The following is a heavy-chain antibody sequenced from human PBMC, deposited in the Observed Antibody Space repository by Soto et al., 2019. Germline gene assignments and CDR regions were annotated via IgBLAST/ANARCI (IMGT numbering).Heavy chain of an antibody. Sequence: GGSLRLSCAASGFTFSSYEMNWVRQAPGKGLEWVSYISSSGSTIYYADPVKGRFTISRDNAKNSLYLQMNSLRAEDTAVYYCARVTLAAALDYWGQGTLVTVSS. CDR2: ISSSGSTI. D-gene: IGHD6-13*01. V-gene: IGHV3-48*03. CDR3: ARVTLAAALDY. J-gene: IGHJ4*02. CDR1: GFTFSSYE.